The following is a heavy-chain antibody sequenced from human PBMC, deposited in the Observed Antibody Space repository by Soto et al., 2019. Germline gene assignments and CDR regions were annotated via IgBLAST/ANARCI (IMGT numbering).Heavy chain of an antibody. J-gene: IGHJ4*02. Sequence: GWSLRLSCSASGFSFGIYALSWVRQAPGKGLEWVSTISGSDGKTFYADSVKGRFSISRDTSQSTLYLQMNSLRADDTAMYYCGRWSYLDYWGQGTRVTVS. CDR1: GFSFGIYA. D-gene: IGHD3-3*01. CDR2: ISGSDGKT. V-gene: IGHV3-23*01. CDR3: GRWSYLDY.